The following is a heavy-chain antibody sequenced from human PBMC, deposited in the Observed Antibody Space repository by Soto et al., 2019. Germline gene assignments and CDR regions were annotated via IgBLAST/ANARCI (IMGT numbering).Heavy chain of an antibody. J-gene: IGHJ4*02. Sequence: SETLSLTCAVYGGSFSGYYWSWIRQPPGKGLEWIGEINHSGSTNYNPSLKSRVTISVDTSKNQFSLKLSSVTAADTAVYYCAKGLRNYDYWGQGTLVTVSS. V-gene: IGHV4-34*01. D-gene: IGHD3-16*01. CDR1: GGSFSGYY. CDR3: AKGLRNYDY. CDR2: INHSGST.